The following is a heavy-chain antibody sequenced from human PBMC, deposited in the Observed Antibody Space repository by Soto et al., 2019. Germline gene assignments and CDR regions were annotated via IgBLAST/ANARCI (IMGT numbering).Heavy chain of an antibody. Sequence: GGSLRLSCAASGFTFRNFSMAWVRQAPGKGLDWVSAVTGSGKNTYYADSVKGRFTISRDNSKNTLSLVLTSVRPEDTAIYYCAKASSLSTSWPLYSWGQGTLVTVSS. CDR2: VTGSGKNT. J-gene: IGHJ4*02. D-gene: IGHD2-15*01. CDR1: GFTFRNFS. V-gene: IGHV3-23*01. CDR3: AKASSLSTSWPLYS.